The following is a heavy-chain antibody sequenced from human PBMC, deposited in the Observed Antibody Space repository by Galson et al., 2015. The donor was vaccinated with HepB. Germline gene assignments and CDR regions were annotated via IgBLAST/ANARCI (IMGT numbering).Heavy chain of an antibody. CDR1: GFTFSSYG. CDR2: IWYDGSNK. V-gene: IGHV3-33*08. D-gene: IGHD4-17*01. J-gene: IGHJ2*01. CDR3: ARDRVLRSLGYWYFDL. Sequence: SLRLSCAASGFTFSSYGMHWVRQAPGKGLEWVAVIWYDGSNKYYADSVKGRFTIPRDNFKKMVYLQMHSLRAEDTAVYYCARDRVLRSLGYWYFDLWGRGTLVTVSS.